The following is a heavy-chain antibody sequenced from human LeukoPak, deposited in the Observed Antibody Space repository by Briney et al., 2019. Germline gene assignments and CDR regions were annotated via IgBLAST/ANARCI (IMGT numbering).Heavy chain of an antibody. V-gene: IGHV1-18*01. D-gene: IGHD3-3*01. Sequence: GASVKVSCKASGYTFTSYGISWVRQAPGQGLEWMGWISAYNGNTNYAQKLQGRVTMTTDTSTSTAYMELRSLRSDDTAVYYCARAEAELRFLEWLPRSFDYWGQGTLVTVSS. CDR3: ARAEAELRFLEWLPRSFDY. CDR2: ISAYNGNT. CDR1: GYTFTSYG. J-gene: IGHJ4*02.